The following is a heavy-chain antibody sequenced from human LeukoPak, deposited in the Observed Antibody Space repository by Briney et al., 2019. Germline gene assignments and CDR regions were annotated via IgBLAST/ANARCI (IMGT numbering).Heavy chain of an antibody. CDR3: ARDRDNCSGGSCYPLFDY. J-gene: IGHJ4*02. CDR1: GGSISSYY. Sequence: SETLSLTCTVSGGSISSYYWGWIRQPPGKGLEWIGSIYYSGSTYYNPSLKSRVTISVDTSKNQFSLKLSSVTAADTAVYYCARDRDNCSGGSCYPLFDYWGQGTLVTVSS. D-gene: IGHD2-15*01. CDR2: IYYSGST. V-gene: IGHV4-39*07.